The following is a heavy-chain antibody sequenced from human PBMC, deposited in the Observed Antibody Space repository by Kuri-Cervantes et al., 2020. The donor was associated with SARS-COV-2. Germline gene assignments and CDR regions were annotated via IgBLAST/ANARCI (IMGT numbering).Heavy chain of an antibody. CDR3: ARHYGSYFDY. V-gene: IGHV5-51*01. J-gene: IGHJ4*02. CDR1: GYSFSSYW. CDR2: IHPGDTDT. D-gene: IGHD1-26*01. Sequence: GGSLRLSCKGSGYSFSSYWIAWVRQMPGKGLEWMGVIHPGDTDTIYSPSFQGQVTISADKSISSAYLQWSSLKASDTAMYYCARHYGSYFDYWGQGTLVNVSS.